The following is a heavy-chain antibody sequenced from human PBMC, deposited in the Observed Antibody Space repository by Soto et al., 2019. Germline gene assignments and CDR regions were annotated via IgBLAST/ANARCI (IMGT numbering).Heavy chain of an antibody. CDR3: ARGGGVGVAGSAAFDM. J-gene: IGHJ3*02. CDR1: GYPVTAYY. V-gene: IGHV1-2*02. Sequence: QLHLVQSGAVVKKPGASVTVSCSASGYPVTAYYMHWVRQAPGRGLEWMGGINPATGAAKYTQTFRGRVPMTRDTSTITVFMELGGLTSGDTAVFYWARGGGVGVAGSAAFDMWGQGTLVTVSS. D-gene: IGHD3-3*01. CDR2: INPATGAA.